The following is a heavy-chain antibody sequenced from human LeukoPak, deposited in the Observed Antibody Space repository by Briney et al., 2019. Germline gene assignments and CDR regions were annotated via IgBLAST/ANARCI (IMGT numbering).Heavy chain of an antibody. CDR2: IYSAGTS. CDR1: GFSVSAIY. D-gene: IGHD3-9*01. J-gene: IGHJ4*02. Sequence: GGSLRLSCTVSGFSVSAIYLSWVRQVPGQGLQWVSGIYSAGTSFHAESLEGRFTVSRDFSKTILYLQMNSRRAEDTGVYFCAMTDDILIASSYWGQGTSVTVSS. CDR3: AMTDDILIASSY. V-gene: IGHV3-53*01.